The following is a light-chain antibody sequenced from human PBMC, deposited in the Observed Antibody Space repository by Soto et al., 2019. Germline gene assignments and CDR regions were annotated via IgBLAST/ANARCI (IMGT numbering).Light chain of an antibody. CDR3: QQSNSFPLT. CDR2: AAS. Sequence: DIQMTQSPSSVSASLGDRVTMSCRASQGISSWLAWYQQKPGKAPKLLIYAASNIESGVPARFSGSGSGTDFTLTISGLQPEVFATYYCQQSNSFPLTFGGGTKVEIK. CDR1: QGISSW. V-gene: IGKV1-12*01. J-gene: IGKJ4*01.